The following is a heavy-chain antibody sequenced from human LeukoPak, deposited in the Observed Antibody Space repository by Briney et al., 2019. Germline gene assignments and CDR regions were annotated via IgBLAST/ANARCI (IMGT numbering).Heavy chain of an antibody. CDR3: ASALYYYDSSGYQDRPNDY. J-gene: IGHJ4*02. V-gene: IGHV1-69*05. CDR1: EGTFSSYA. CDR2: IIPIFGTA. D-gene: IGHD3-22*01. Sequence: SVKVSCKASEGTFSSYAISWVRQAPGQGLEWMGGIIPIFGTANYAQKFQGRVTITTDESTSTAYMELSSLRSEDTAVYYCASALYYYDSSGYQDRPNDYWGQGTLVTVSS.